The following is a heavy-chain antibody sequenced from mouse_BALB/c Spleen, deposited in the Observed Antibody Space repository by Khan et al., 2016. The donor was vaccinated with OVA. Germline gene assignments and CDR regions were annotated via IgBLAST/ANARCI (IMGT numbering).Heavy chain of an antibody. J-gene: IGHJ4*01. CDR3: TRPPHFSYVLVY. V-gene: IGHV9-3-1*01. Sequence: QIQLVQSGPELKKPGETVKISCKASGYTFTNYGMNWVKQAPGKALKWMGWISTYTGEPTYADDFKGRFAFSLETSACTAYLQINNLKNEDTATYFCTRPPHFSYVLVYWGQGTSVTVAS. CDR2: ISTYTGEP. CDR1: GYTFTNYG.